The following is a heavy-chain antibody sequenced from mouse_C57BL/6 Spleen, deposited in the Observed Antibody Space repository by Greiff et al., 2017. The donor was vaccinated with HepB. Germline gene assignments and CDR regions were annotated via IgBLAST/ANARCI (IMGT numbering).Heavy chain of an antibody. CDR3: ARRGTVSYWYFDV. CDR1: GFTFSDYY. V-gene: IGHV5-16*01. Sequence: DVHLVESEGGLVQPGSSMKLSCTASGFTFSDYYMAWVRQVPEKGLEWVANINYDGSSTYYLDSLKSRFIISRDNAKNILYLQMSSLKSEDTATYYCARRGTVSYWYFDVWGTGTTVTVSS. J-gene: IGHJ1*03. CDR2: INYDGSST. D-gene: IGHD4-1*01.